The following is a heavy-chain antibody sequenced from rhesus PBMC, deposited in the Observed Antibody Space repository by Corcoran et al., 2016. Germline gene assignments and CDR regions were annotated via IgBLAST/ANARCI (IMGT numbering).Heavy chain of an antibody. CDR1: GASISSYC. CDR3: ARDWGYNWNYMGLDC. CDR2: NNANDGST. D-gene: IGHD1-26*01. V-gene: IGHV4-80*01. Sequence: QVQLQESGPGLVKPSETLSLTCAVSGASISSYCWNWIRQPPGKGLEWIGENNANDGSTNYNPALKSRVTISKDASKTLFSRKLSSVTAADTAVYYCARDWGYNWNYMGLDCWGQGVVVTVSS. J-gene: IGHJ6*01.